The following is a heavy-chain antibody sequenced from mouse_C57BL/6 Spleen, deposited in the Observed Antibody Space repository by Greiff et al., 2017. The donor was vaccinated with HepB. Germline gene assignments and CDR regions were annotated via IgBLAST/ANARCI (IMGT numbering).Heavy chain of an antibody. D-gene: IGHD2-3*01. Sequence: EVQRVESGTVLARPGASVKMSCKTSGYTFTSYWMHWVKQRPGQGLEWIGAIYPGNSDTSYNQKFEGKAKLTAVTSASTAYMELSSLTNADSAVYYCTRWLLRLYAMDYWGQGTSVTVSS. J-gene: IGHJ4*01. CDR2: IYPGNSDT. V-gene: IGHV1-5*01. CDR1: GYTFTSYW. CDR3: TRWLLRLYAMDY.